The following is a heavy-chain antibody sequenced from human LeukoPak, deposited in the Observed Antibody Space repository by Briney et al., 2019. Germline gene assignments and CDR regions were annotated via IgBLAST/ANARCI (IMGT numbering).Heavy chain of an antibody. V-gene: IGHV3-43*02. Sequence: GGSLRLSCAASGFTFDDYAMHWVRQAPGKGLEWVSLISGNGGSTYYADSVKGRFTISRDNSKNSLYLQMNSLRTGDTALYYCAKSGGYSYGYDFDYWGQGTLVTVSS. CDR1: GFTFDDYA. J-gene: IGHJ4*02. CDR3: AKSGGYSYGYDFDY. CDR2: ISGNGGST. D-gene: IGHD5-18*01.